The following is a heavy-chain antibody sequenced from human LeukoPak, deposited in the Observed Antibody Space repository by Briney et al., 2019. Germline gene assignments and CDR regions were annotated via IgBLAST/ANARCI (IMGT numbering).Heavy chain of an antibody. J-gene: IGHJ4*02. V-gene: IGHV4-31*03. CDR1: GGSISSGGYY. CDR3: ARDNGAAAGPQRYYFDY. D-gene: IGHD6-13*01. Sequence: PSETLSLTCTVSGGSISSGGYYWSWIRQHPGKGLEWIGYIYYSGSTHYNPSLKSRVTISVDTSKNQFSLKLSSVTAADTAVYHCARDNGAAAGPQRYYFDYWGQGTLVTVSS. CDR2: IYYSGST.